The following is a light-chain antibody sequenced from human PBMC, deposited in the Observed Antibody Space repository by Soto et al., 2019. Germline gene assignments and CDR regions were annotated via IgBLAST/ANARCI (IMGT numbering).Light chain of an antibody. CDR1: SSNIGADFG. CDR3: QSYACSLKKSGV. J-gene: IGLJ2*01. CDR2: GNT. Sequence: QSVLTQPPSVSGAPGQRVTISCTGNSSNIGADFGVHWYQQLPGTGPKVLIYGNTNRPSGVPLRFSGSKSGTSASLTITGHEIEDEGEYHFQSYACSLKKSGVFGGGTKVTVL. V-gene: IGLV1-40*01.